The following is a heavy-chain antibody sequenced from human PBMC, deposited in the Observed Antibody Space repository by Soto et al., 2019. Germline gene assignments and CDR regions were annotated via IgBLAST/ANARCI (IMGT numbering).Heavy chain of an antibody. CDR3: ARSALSDYGDYWYFDL. CDR1: GGSISSGDYY. V-gene: IGHV4-30-4*01. Sequence: SETLSLTCTVSGGSISSGDYYWSWIRQPPGKGLEWIGYIYYSGSTYYNPSLKSRVTISVDTSKNQFSLKLSSVTAADTAVYYCARSALSDYGDYWYFDLWGRGTLVTVSS. CDR2: IYYSGST. D-gene: IGHD4-17*01. J-gene: IGHJ2*01.